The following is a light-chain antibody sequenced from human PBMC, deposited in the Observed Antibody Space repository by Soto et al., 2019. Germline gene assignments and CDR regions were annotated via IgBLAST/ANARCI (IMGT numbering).Light chain of an antibody. CDR3: QQYNNWPYT. CDR2: GAS. Sequence: EIVMTQSPATLSVSPGERATLSCRASQSVSSSLAWYQLKPGQTPRLLIYGASTRATAFPARFSGSGSGTEFTLTISSLQSEDFAVYYCQQYNNWPYTFGLGTKLEIK. J-gene: IGKJ2*01. V-gene: IGKV3-15*01. CDR1: QSVSSS.